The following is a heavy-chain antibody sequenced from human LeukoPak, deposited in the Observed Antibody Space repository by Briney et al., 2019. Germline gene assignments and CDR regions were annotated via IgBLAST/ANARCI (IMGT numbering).Heavy chain of an antibody. D-gene: IGHD2-15*01. CDR2: ISGSGGST. V-gene: IGHV3-23*01. CDR3: AKDACSGGSCYYDY. Sequence: PGASLRLSCAAFGFTFSSYAMSWVRQAPGKGLEWVSAISGSGGSTYYADSVKGRFTISRDNSKNTLYLQMNSLRAEDTAVYYCAKDACSGGSCYYDYWGQGTLVTVSS. J-gene: IGHJ4*02. CDR1: GFTFSSYA.